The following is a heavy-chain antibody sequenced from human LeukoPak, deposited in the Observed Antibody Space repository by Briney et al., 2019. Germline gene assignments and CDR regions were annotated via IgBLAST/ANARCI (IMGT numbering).Heavy chain of an antibody. Sequence: GSSVKVSCKASGYTFTYRYLHWVRQAPGQALEWMGWITPFNGNTNYAQKFQDRVTITRDRSMSTAYMELSSLRSEDTAMYYCATPSGSSDAFDIWGQGTTVTVSS. CDR3: ATPSGSSDAFDI. CDR2: ITPFNGNT. J-gene: IGHJ3*02. CDR1: GYTFTYRY. D-gene: IGHD1-26*01. V-gene: IGHV1-45*02.